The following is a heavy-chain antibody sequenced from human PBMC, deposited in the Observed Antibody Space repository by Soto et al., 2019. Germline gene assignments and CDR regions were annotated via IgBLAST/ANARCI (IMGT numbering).Heavy chain of an antibody. CDR3: ASSDGGSTIDY. Sequence: QLQLQESGPGLVKPSETLSLTCSVSGGSISSSSYYWVWIRQPPGKGLQWIGTIYYSGSTYYNPSLQSRVTISVDTSKNQFSPKLSSVTAADTAVYYCASSDGGSTIDYWGQGALVTVSS. CDR2: IYYSGST. CDR1: GGSISSSSYY. V-gene: IGHV4-39*01. J-gene: IGHJ4*02.